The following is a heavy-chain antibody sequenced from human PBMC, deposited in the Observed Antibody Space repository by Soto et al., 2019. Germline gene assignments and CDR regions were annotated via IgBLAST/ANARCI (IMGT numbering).Heavy chain of an antibody. V-gene: IGHV1-46*01. J-gene: IGHJ4*02. CDR1: GYTFTSYY. D-gene: IGHD3-22*01. CDR3: ARDPGRNYYERSSYTDY. CDR2: INPSGGST. Sequence: ASVKVSCKASGYTFTSYYMHWVRQAPGQGLEWMGIINPSGGSTSYAQKFQGRVTMTRDTSTSTVYMELSSLRSEDTAVYYCARDPGRNYYERSSYTDYWGQGTLGTVSS.